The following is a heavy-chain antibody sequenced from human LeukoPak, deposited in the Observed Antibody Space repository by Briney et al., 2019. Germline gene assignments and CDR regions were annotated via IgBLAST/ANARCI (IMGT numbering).Heavy chain of an antibody. CDR2: IYYSGST. V-gene: IGHV4-30-4*01. J-gene: IGHJ6*02. D-gene: IGHD4-17*01. CDR3: ATDYGDYLQYYYGMDV. Sequence: SQTLSLTCTVSGGSISSGDYYWSWIRQPPGKGLEWIGYIYYSGSTYYNPSLKSRVTISVDTSKNQFSLKLSSVTAADTAVYYCATDYGDYLQYYYGMDVWGQGTTVTVSS. CDR1: GGSISSGDYY.